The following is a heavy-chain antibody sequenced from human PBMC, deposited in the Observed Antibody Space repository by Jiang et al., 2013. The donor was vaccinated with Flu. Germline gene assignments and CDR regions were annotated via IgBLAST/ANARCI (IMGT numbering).Heavy chain of an antibody. V-gene: IGHV4-59*01. CDR1: GGSISSYY. D-gene: IGHD4-17*01. CDR3: ARWTRGTDYGDYGMDV. J-gene: IGHJ6*02. Sequence: PGLVKPSETLSLTCTVSGGSISSYYWSWIRQPPGKGLEWIGYIYYSGSTNYNPSLKSRVTISVDTSKNQFSLKLSSVTAADTAVYYCARWTRGTDYGDYGMDVVGPRDHGHRLL. CDR2: IYYSGST.